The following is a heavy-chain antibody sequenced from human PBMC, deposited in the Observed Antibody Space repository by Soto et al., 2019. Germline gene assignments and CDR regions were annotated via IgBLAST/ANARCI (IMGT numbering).Heavy chain of an antibody. CDR1: GGSFSGYY. D-gene: IGHD6-19*01. J-gene: IGHJ4*02. V-gene: IGHV4-34*01. CDR3: ARGRGRQWLVRRYFDY. Sequence: SETLSLTCAVYGGSFSGYYWSWIRQPPGKGLEWIGEINHSGSTNYNPSLKSRVTISVDTSKNQFSLKLSSVTAADTAVYYCARGRGRQWLVRRYFDYWGQGTLVTVSS. CDR2: INHSGST.